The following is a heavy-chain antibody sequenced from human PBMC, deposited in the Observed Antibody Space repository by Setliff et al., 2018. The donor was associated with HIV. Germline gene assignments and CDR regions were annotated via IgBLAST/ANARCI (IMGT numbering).Heavy chain of an antibody. Sequence: SVTVSCQASGYSFTSYGVSWVRQAPGQGREWMGWISAYNVNTNYAQKLQGRVTMTTDTSTSTAYMELRSLRSDGTAVYDCARDHCSSSGCYEYSYYGMDVWGQGTTVTVSS. CDR3: ARDHCSSSGCYEYSYYGMDV. D-gene: IGHD2-2*01. CDR1: GYSFTSYG. CDR2: ISAYNVNT. V-gene: IGHV1-18*01. J-gene: IGHJ6*02.